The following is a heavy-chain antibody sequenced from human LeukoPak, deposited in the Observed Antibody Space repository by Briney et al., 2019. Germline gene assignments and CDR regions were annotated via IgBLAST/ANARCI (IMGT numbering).Heavy chain of an antibody. J-gene: IGHJ4*02. D-gene: IGHD5-24*01. CDR1: GFTFSSYS. CDR3: TRDLASQSDY. V-gene: IGHV3-21*01. CDR2: ISANSYHI. Sequence: PGGSLRLSCAASGFTFSSYSMYWVRQAPGKGLEWVSSISANSYHIFYADSVKGRFTISRDNAKNSLFLQMDSLRAEDTAVYYCTRDLASQSDYWGQGGLVTVSS.